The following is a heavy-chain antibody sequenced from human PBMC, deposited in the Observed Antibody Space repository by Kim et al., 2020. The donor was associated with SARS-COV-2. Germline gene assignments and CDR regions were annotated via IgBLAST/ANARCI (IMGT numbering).Heavy chain of an antibody. V-gene: IGHV4-31*03. CDR1: GGSISSGGYY. Sequence: SETLSLTCTVSGGSISSGGYYWSWIRQHPGKGLEWIGYIYYSGSTYYNPSLKSRVTISVDTSKNQFSLKLSSVTAADTAVYYCARGRASMVRGARPPYRWFDPWGQGTLVTVSS. J-gene: IGHJ5*02. CDR2: IYYSGST. D-gene: IGHD3-10*01. CDR3: ARGRASMVRGARPPYRWFDP.